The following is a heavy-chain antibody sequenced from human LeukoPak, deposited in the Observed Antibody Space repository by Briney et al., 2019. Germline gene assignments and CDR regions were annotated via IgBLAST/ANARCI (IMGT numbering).Heavy chain of an antibody. J-gene: IGHJ6*02. Sequence: PSETLSLTCTVSGGSISSSSYYWGWIRQPPGEGLEWIGSIYYSGSTYYNPSLKSRVTISVDTSKNQFSLKLSSVTAADTAVYYCARQDGYCSSTSCYSISYYYYGMDVWGQGTTVTVSS. V-gene: IGHV4-39*01. CDR2: IYYSGST. CDR1: GGSISSSSYY. D-gene: IGHD2-2*02. CDR3: ARQDGYCSSTSCYSISYYYYGMDV.